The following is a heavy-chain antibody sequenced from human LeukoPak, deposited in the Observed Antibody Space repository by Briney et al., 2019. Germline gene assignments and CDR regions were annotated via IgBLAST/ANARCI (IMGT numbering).Heavy chain of an antibody. V-gene: IGHV3-23*01. CDR3: AKDGRITIFGVVIDY. J-gene: IGHJ4*02. D-gene: IGHD3-3*01. CDR1: GVTLSNYA. CDR2: ISSSGSGGNT. Sequence: PGGSLRLSCVASGVTLSNYAMSWARQAPGKGLEWVSGISSSGSGGNTYYADSVKGRFTISRDNSKNTLYLQMNSLRAEDTAVYYCAKDGRITIFGVVIDYWGQGTLVTVSS.